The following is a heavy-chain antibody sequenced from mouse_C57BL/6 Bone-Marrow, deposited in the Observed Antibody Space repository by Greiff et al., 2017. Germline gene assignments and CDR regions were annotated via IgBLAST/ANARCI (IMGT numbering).Heavy chain of an antibody. CDR3: GRPRLRYYFDY. D-gene: IGHD1-1*01. CDR1: GFTFSSSG. Sequence: EVKLMESGGDLVKPGGSLKLSCAASGFTFSSSGMSWVRQTPDKRLEWVATLSSGGSDTYYPESVKGRFTISRDNAKNTLYLQMSSLKSEDTAMYYCGRPRLRYYFDYWGQGTTLTVSS. CDR2: LSSGGSDT. V-gene: IGHV5-6*01. J-gene: IGHJ2*01.